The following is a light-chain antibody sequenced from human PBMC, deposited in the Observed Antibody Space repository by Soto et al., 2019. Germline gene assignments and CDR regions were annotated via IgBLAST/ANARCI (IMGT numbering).Light chain of an antibody. CDR2: GAS. CDR3: QQYNNWPLT. Sequence: EIVMTQSPATLSVSPGERATLSCRASQSVSSNLAWYQQKPDQALRLLIYGASTRATGIPARFSGSGSGTEFTLTISSLQSEDFAVYYCQQYNNWPLTFGGGTKVEIK. CDR1: QSVSSN. J-gene: IGKJ4*01. V-gene: IGKV3-15*01.